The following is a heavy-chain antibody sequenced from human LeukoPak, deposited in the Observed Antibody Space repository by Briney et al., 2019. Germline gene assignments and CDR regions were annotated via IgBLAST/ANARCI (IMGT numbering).Heavy chain of an antibody. V-gene: IGHV3-30*18. CDR2: LSAGGSPK. Sequence: GTSLRLSCEASGFNFRNYGMHWVRQSPGKGLEGVPVLSAGGSPKQFAAPVKDRFDISRDNSKQTLYLQMNGLKSEDTAVYYCAKGGVSDRGSWYGDYFDYWGQGTLVTVSS. J-gene: IGHJ4*02. CDR3: AKGGVSDRGSWYGDYFDY. CDR1: GFNFRNYG. D-gene: IGHD6-13*01.